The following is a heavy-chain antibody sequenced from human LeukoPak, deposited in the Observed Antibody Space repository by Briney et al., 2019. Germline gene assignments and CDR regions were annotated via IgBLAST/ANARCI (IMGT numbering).Heavy chain of an antibody. Sequence: SETLSLTCTVSGYSISSGFYWGWIRQPPGKGLEWIGSIYHSGSTYYNPSLESRVTISVDTSKNQFSLKVISVTAADTAVYYCARGVGYCSGGRCPFDYWGRGTQVTVSS. CDR1: GYSISSGFY. CDR2: IYHSGST. CDR3: ARGVGYCSGGRCPFDY. J-gene: IGHJ4*01. D-gene: IGHD2-15*01. V-gene: IGHV4-38-2*02.